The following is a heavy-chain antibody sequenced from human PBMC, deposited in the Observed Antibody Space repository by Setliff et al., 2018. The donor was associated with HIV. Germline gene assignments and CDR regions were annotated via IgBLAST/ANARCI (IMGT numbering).Heavy chain of an antibody. D-gene: IGHD6-19*01. CDR2: INAGDDNT. V-gene: IGHV1-3*01. CDR1: GYTLNNYG. Sequence: ASVKVSCKASGYTLNNYGISWVRQAPGQRLEWMGYINAGDDNTRYSEKFQGRVTITRDTSANTAYMELSSLRSEDTAVYYCARGSCSGCYLSDYWGLGTLVTVSS. CDR3: ARGSCSGCYLSDY. J-gene: IGHJ4*02.